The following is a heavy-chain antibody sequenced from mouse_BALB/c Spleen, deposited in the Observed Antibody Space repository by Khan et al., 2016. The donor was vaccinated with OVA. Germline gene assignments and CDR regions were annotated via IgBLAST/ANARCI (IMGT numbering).Heavy chain of an antibody. D-gene: IGHD2-3*01. Sequence: EVQLKQSGPGLVKPSQSLSLTCTVTGYSITSDYAWNWIRQFPGNTLEWMGYIRYSGSTNYNPSLKSRISITRDTSKNQFILQLNSVTTEDAATYYCARDGSRYNYAMDYWGQGTSVTVSS. CDR3: ARDGSRYNYAMDY. V-gene: IGHV3-2*02. CDR2: IRYSGST. J-gene: IGHJ4*01. CDR1: GYSITSDYA.